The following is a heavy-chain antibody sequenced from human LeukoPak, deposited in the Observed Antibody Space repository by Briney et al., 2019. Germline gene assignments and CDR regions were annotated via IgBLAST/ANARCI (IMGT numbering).Heavy chain of an antibody. CDR2: IYYSDST. CDR1: GGSINNYF. J-gene: IGHJ6*03. D-gene: IGHD6-13*01. CDR3: ARVVSSSWYRGFYYYYYMDV. Sequence: SETLSLTCTVSGGSINNYFWSWIRQPPGKGLECIAYIYYSDSTNYNPSLKSRVTVSVDTSKNQFSLKLSSVTAADTAVYYCARVVSSSWYRGFYYYYYMDVWGKGTTVTISS. V-gene: IGHV4-59*12.